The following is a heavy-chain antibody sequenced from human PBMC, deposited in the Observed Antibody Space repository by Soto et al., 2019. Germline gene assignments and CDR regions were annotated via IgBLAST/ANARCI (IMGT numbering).Heavy chain of an antibody. CDR3: TTHKYSSAWYGY. Sequence: GGSHRLSCAASGFTCINAWMSWVRQATGKGLEWVGRIKSKTDGGTIEYAAPVKGRFTISRDDSKNTLYLQMNSLKTEDMAVYYCTTHKYSSAWYGYWGQGTLVT. V-gene: IGHV3-15*01. CDR1: GFTCINAW. CDR2: IKSKTDGGTI. D-gene: IGHD6-19*01. J-gene: IGHJ4*02.